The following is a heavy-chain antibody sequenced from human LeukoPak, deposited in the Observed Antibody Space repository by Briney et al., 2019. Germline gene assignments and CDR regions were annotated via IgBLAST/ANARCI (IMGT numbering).Heavy chain of an antibody. D-gene: IGHD5-12*01. V-gene: IGHV3-23*01. CDR3: AKGANDYIEIAYFDY. Sequence: GGSLRLSCAASGFSFNNYAMNWVRQAPGKGLEWVSLIIGSSGTTFYADSVKGRFTISRHKSKSTLYLRMNSLRAEDTAVYYCAKGANDYIEIAYFDYWGQGSLVTVSS. J-gene: IGHJ4*02. CDR2: IIGSSGTT. CDR1: GFSFNNYA.